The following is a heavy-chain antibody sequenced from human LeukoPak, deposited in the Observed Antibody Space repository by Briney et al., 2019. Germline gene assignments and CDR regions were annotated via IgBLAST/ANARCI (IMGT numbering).Heavy chain of an antibody. J-gene: IGHJ4*02. Sequence: SLRLSCAASGFTISNYGMHWVRQAPGKGREWVAVISYDVSNKYYADSVKGRFTISRDNSKNTLYLQMNSLRAEDTAVYYCARDPLTHTVTTMDYWGQGTLVTVSS. CDR2: ISYDVSNK. CDR1: GFTISNYG. CDR3: ARDPLTHTVTTMDY. D-gene: IGHD4-17*01. V-gene: IGHV3-30*19.